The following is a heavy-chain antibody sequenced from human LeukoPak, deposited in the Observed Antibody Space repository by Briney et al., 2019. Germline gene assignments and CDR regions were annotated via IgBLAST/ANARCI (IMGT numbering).Heavy chain of an antibody. D-gene: IGHD6-19*01. CDR1: GFTFRTYA. CDR2: ISSRGGTT. Sequence: GGSLRLSCVASGFTFRTYAMSWVRQAPGKGLEWVSSISSRGGTTYYADSVKGRFTISRDNSKNTVSLQMNSLRVEDTAIYYCAKAHSSAWYYFEYWGQGTLVTVSS. CDR3: AKAHSSAWYYFEY. J-gene: IGHJ4*02. V-gene: IGHV3-23*01.